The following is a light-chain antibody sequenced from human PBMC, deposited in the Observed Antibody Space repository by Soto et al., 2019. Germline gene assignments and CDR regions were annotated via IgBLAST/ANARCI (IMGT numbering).Light chain of an antibody. J-gene: IGKJ4*01. CDR3: QQYNNWLT. CDR1: QSVTNN. V-gene: IGKV3D-15*01. CDR2: GVS. Sequence: EIVLTQSPGTLSLSPGERTTLSCRASQSVTNNQFAWFRQKPGQAPRLLIWGVSNRATGIPDRFSGSGSGTEFTLTISSLQSEDFAVYYCQQYNNWLTFGGGTKVDIK.